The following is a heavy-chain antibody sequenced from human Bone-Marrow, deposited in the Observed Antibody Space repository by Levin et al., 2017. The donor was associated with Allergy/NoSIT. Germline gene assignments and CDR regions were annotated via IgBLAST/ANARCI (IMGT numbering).Heavy chain of an antibody. J-gene: IGHJ4*02. Sequence: PGGSLRLSCAASGFTFSIYAMSWVRQAPGKGLEWVSAISGRSENTYYAGSVKGRFTVSRDDSKNTLSLQMNNLRAEDTAVYYCATVSPTTVGLADYWGQGTLVTVSS. D-gene: IGHD4-23*01. CDR2: ISGRSENT. CDR3: ATVSPTTVGLADY. V-gene: IGHV3-23*01. CDR1: GFTFSIYA.